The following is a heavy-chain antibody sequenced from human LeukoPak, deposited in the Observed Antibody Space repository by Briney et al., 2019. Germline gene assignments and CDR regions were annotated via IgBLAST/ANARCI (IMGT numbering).Heavy chain of an antibody. CDR3: AKHRDSGWYSPFDY. V-gene: IGHV3-23*01. CDR1: GFTFSNYF. CDR2: ISGSGGKT. J-gene: IGHJ4*02. D-gene: IGHD6-19*01. Sequence: GGSLRLSCTASGFTFSNYFMSWVRQAPGKGLEWVSSISGSGGKTYYTDSVKGRFTISRDNSKNTLYLQMNSLRAEDTAVYYCAKHRDSGWYSPFDYWGQRTLVTVSS.